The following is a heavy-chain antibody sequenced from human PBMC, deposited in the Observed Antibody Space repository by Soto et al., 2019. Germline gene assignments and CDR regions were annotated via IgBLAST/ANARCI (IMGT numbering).Heavy chain of an antibody. CDR2: ISGSTTTI. Sequence: GGSLRLSCEASGFTFSRYSVNWVRQAPGKGLEWVSFISGSTTTIYYADSVKGRFTISRDNAKNSLYLQMSSLRDEDTAVYYCATSGTYRFDYWGQGTLVTVSS. J-gene: IGHJ4*02. CDR1: GFTFSRYS. V-gene: IGHV3-48*02. CDR3: ATSGTYRFDY. D-gene: IGHD6-25*01.